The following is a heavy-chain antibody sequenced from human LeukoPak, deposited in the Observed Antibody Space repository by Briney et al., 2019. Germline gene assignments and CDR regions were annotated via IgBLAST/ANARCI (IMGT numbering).Heavy chain of an antibody. V-gene: IGHV3-33*01. CDR1: GFTFSSYG. Sequence: GGSLRLSCAASGFTFSSYGMHWVRQAPGKGLEWVAVIWYDGSNKYYADSVKGRFTISRDNSKSTLYPQMNSLRAEDTAVYYCARPVRYSSGWYGYYFDYWGQGTLVTVSS. J-gene: IGHJ4*02. CDR2: IWYDGSNK. D-gene: IGHD6-19*01. CDR3: ARPVRYSSGWYGYYFDY.